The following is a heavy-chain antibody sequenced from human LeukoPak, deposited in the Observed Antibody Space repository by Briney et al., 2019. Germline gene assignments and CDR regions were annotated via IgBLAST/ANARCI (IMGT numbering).Heavy chain of an antibody. CDR3: ASRKEYSTSSVFY. J-gene: IGHJ4*02. V-gene: IGHV3-23*01. D-gene: IGHD6-6*01. CDR1: GFTFTNYV. CDR2: ISVSGADT. Sequence: GGSLRLSCAASGFTFTNYVMTWVRQAPGKGLEWLSGISVSGADTYYADSVKGRFTISRDNSKSTVSLRLNSLRAEDSAIYYCASRKEYSTSSVFYWGQGTLVTVSS.